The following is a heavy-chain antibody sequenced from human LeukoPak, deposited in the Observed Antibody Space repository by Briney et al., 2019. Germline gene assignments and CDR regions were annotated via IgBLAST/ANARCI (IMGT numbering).Heavy chain of an antibody. D-gene: IGHD3-10*01. V-gene: IGHV4-61*09. CDR3: ARLIRITFGSGSYES. CDR1: GGSMTSGSYY. J-gene: IGHJ4*02. CDR2: VYTTGST. Sequence: PSETLSLTCTVSGGSMTSGSYYWNWIRQSAGKGLEWLGHVYTTGSTSYNPSLRSRVTISVDTSKNQFSLKLSSVTAADTAVYYCARLIRITFGSGSYESWGQGTLVTVSS.